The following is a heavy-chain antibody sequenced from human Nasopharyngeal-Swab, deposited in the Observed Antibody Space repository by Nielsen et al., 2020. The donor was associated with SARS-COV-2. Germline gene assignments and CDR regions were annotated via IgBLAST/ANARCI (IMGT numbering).Heavy chain of an antibody. D-gene: IGHD3-10*01. CDR2: FDPEDGET. J-gene: IGHJ4*02. CDR1: GYTLTELS. V-gene: IGHV1-24*01. Sequence: ASVKVSCKVSGYTLTELSMHWVRQAPGKGLEWMGGFDPEDGETIYAQKFQGRVTMTEDTSTDTAYMELSSLRSEDTAVYYCATADPAGSPSVWSDYWGQGTLVTVSS. CDR3: ATADPAGSPSVWSDY.